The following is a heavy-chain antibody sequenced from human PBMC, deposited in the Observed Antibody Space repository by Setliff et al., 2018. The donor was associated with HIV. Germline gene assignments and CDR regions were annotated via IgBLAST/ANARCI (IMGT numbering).Heavy chain of an antibody. CDR1: GFTFDSYS. Sequence: GGSLRLSCATSGFTFDSYSIIWVRQAPGKGLEWVSAISGSGGSTYYADSVKGRFTISRDNSKNTLYLQMNSLRAEDTAVYYCAKANKIAVDAFDIWGQGTMVTVSS. CDR2: ISGSGGST. J-gene: IGHJ3*02. D-gene: IGHD6-13*01. CDR3: AKANKIAVDAFDI. V-gene: IGHV3-23*01.